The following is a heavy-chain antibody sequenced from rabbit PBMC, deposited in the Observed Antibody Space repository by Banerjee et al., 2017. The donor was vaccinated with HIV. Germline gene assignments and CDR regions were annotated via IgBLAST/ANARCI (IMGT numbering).Heavy chain of an antibody. Sequence: QEQLEESGGDLVKPGASLKLSCKASGFDFSSSAMCWVRQAPGKRPEWIACINTITGDTVYATWAKGRFTIAKTSSTTVTLQMTSLTAADTATYFCARDVSSSGAYEFSLWGPGTLVTVS. D-gene: IGHD1-1*01. CDR1: GFDFSSSA. CDR2: INTITGDT. J-gene: IGHJ4*01. CDR3: ARDVSSSGAYEFSL. V-gene: IGHV1S45*01.